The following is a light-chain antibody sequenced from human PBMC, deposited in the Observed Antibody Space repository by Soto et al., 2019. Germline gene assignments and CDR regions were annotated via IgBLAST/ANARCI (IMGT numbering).Light chain of an antibody. CDR3: QQYNDWPPRT. CDR1: QSVNRN. Sequence: EIVMTQSPATLSVSPGERATLSCRASQSVNRNLAWYQQKPGQAPRLLIYGASTRATAIPARFSGSGSGTEFTLTISSLQSEDFAVYYCQQYNDWPPRTFGQGPKVDIK. CDR2: GAS. V-gene: IGKV3-15*01. J-gene: IGKJ1*01.